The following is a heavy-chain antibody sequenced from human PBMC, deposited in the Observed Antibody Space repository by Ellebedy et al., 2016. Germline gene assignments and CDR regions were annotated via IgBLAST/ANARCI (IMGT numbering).Heavy chain of an antibody. CDR1: GGTFSSYA. D-gene: IGHD1-1*01. Sequence: ASVKVSCKASGGTFSSYAISWVRQALGQGLEWMGRIIPILGIANYAQKFQGRLTITADKSTNTAYMELSSLRSEDAAVYYCAAGNDGGWFDPWGQGTLVTVSS. CDR3: AAGNDGGWFDP. V-gene: IGHV1-69*04. CDR2: IIPILGIA. J-gene: IGHJ5*02.